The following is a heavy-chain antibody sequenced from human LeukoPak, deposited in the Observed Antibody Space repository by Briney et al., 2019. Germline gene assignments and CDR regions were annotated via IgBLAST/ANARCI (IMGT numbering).Heavy chain of an antibody. Sequence: GGSLRLSCAASGFSFVTYAMIWVRRTPGKGLEWVSAISGGGDATYYTDFVKGRFTISRDNSQSTVYLRLNKLRAEDTAVYYCARLSGTFGTTSRIFDYWGQGVLVTVS. CDR1: GFSFVTYA. CDR3: ARLSGTFGTTSRIFDY. D-gene: IGHD1-1*01. J-gene: IGHJ4*02. V-gene: IGHV3-23*01. CDR2: ISGGGDAT.